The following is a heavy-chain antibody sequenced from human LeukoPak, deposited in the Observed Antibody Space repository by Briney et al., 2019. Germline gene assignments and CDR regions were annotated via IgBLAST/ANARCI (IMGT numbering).Heavy chain of an antibody. V-gene: IGHV3-30*18. CDR1: GFTFSSYG. Sequence: GGSLRLSCAASGFTFSSYGMHWARQAPGKGLEWVAVISYDGSNKYYADSVKGRFTISRDNSKNTLYLQMNSLRAEDTAVYYCAKDSSGCLDYWGQGTLVTVSS. D-gene: IGHD6-19*01. CDR3: AKDSSGCLDY. CDR2: ISYDGSNK. J-gene: IGHJ4*02.